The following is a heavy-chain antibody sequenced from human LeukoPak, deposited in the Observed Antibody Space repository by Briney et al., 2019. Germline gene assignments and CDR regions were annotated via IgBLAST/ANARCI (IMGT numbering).Heavy chain of an antibody. V-gene: IGHV4-59*01. J-gene: IGHJ4*02. CDR1: GGSISGYY. Sequence: PSETLSLTCTVSGGSISGYYWSWIRQPPGKGLEWIGYIYYSGSTHYNPSLKSRATISVDTSKNQFSLKVSSVTAADTAMYYCAKYCSSTSCYYLDYWGQGTLVTVSS. CDR2: IYYSGST. CDR3: AKYCSSTSCYYLDY. D-gene: IGHD2-2*01.